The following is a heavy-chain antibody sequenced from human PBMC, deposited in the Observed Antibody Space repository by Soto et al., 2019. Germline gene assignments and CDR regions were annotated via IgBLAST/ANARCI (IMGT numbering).Heavy chain of an antibody. CDR1: GFSITSLA. Sequence: GGALRLSCVASGFSITSLAISWVRQAPGKGLESASAIRASGGCTYADSVKGRFTSSSDNYKNTLYLQMHSLRVEDTAVYYCAKVLATWSYSGALEYWGQGAMVTVSS. CDR2: IRASGGCT. CDR3: AKVLATWSYSGALEY. D-gene: IGHD1-26*01. J-gene: IGHJ4*03. V-gene: IGHV3-23*01.